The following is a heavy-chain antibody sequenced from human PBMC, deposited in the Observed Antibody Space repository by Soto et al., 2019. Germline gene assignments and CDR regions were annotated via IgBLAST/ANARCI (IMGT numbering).Heavy chain of an antibody. CDR1: GFTFTTYG. Sequence: GGSLRLSCAASGFTFTTYGMHWVRQAPGKGLEWVAVISYDGTNKFYGDSVDGRFTISRDNSKNTLFLQMNSLRPEDTAVYYCARGTPYTTGWYYFDFWGQGTLVTVSS. CDR2: ISYDGTNK. CDR3: ARGTPYTTGWYYFDF. D-gene: IGHD6-19*01. J-gene: IGHJ4*02. V-gene: IGHV3-30*03.